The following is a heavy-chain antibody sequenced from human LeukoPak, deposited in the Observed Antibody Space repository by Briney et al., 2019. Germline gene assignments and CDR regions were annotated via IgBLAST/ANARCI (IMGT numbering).Heavy chain of an antibody. V-gene: IGHV3-30*04. CDR2: ISYDGSNK. CDR1: GFTFSSYA. CDR3: ARAAAGASYYYCGMDV. D-gene: IGHD6-13*01. J-gene: IGHJ6*02. Sequence: PGGSLRLSCAASGFTFSSYAMHWVRQAPGKGLEWVAVISYDGSNKYYADSVKGRFTISRDNSKNTLYLQMNSLRAEDTAVYYCARAAAGASYYYCGMDVWGQGITVTVSS.